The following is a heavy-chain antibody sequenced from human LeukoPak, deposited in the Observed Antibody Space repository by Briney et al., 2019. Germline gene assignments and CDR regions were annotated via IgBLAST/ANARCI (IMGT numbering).Heavy chain of an antibody. J-gene: IGHJ3*02. CDR1: GYTFTSYD. Sequence: ASVKVSCEASGYTFTSYDINWVRQAPGQGLEWMGWISAYNGNTNYAQKLQGRVTMTTDTSTSTAYMELRSLRSDDTAVYYCARVPPSDSFDIWGQGTMVTVSS. CDR2: ISAYNGNT. V-gene: IGHV1-18*01. CDR3: ARVPPSDSFDI.